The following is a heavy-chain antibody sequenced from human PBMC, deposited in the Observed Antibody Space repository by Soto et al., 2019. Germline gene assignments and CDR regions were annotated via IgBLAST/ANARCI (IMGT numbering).Heavy chain of an antibody. J-gene: IGHJ6*02. D-gene: IGHD3-10*01. CDR1: GGTFSSYA. CDR3: ARGKSYYGSGRATYGCYSLDV. Sequence: QVHLVQSGAEVKKPGSSVKVSCKSSGGTFSSYAVSWVRQAPGQGLEWLGGIIPAFGVATYAQKFHGRVNITADKSTKTAFMELSSLRSDATAGFFCARGKSYYGSGRATYGCYSLDVWGQGTAVTVSS. CDR2: IIPAFGVA. V-gene: IGHV1-69*17.